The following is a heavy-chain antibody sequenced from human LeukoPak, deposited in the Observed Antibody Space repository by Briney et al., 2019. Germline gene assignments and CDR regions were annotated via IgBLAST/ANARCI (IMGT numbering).Heavy chain of an antibody. CDR1: GGAISSYD. CDR2: IYYSGST. J-gene: IGHJ2*01. V-gene: IGHV4-59*08. CDR3: ARHYIKVVANWYFDL. D-gene: IGHD2-21*01. Sequence: PSETLSLTCTVSGGAISSYDWSWIRQPPGKGLEWIGYIYYSGSTNYNPSLKSRVTISVDTSKNQFSLKLSSVTAADTAVYYCARHYIKVVANWYFDLWGRGTLVTVSS.